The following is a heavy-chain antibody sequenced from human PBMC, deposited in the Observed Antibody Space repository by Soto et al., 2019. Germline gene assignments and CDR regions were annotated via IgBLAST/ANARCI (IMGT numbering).Heavy chain of an antibody. Sequence: SETLSLTCTVSGGSISSSSYYWGWFRQPPGKGLEWTGSIYYSGSTYYNPSLKSRVTISVDTSKNQFSLKLSSVTAADTAVYYCARRDSSSWYYAFDIWGQGTMVT. CDR1: GGSISSSSYY. D-gene: IGHD6-13*01. CDR3: ARRDSSSWYYAFDI. J-gene: IGHJ3*02. V-gene: IGHV4-39*01. CDR2: IYYSGST.